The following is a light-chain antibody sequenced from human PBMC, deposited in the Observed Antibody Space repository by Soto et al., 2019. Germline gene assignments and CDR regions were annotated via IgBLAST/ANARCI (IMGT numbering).Light chain of an antibody. J-gene: IGKJ5*01. CDR1: QSVSGN. CDR3: QQYNNWPIT. CDR2: GAS. V-gene: IGKV3D-15*01. Sequence: EIVMTQSPATLSVSPGERATLSCRASQSVSGNLAWYQQKPGQAPRLLIYGASSRATGIPDRFSGSGSGTQFTLTISSLQSEDFAVYYCQQYNNWPITFGQGTRLEIK.